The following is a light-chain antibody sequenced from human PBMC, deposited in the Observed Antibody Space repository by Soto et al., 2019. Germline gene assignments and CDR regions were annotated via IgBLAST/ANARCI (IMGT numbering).Light chain of an antibody. CDR1: QSISSN. V-gene: IGKV3-15*01. J-gene: IGKJ1*01. Sequence: EIVLTQSPATLSVSPGERATLSCRASQSISSNLAWYQQKPGQAPRLLIYGPSTRATGVPARFSGSGSGTGFTLTISSLQSEDFAMYYCQQYTHWPVWSFGQGTKVEIK. CDR2: GPS. CDR3: QQYTHWPVWS.